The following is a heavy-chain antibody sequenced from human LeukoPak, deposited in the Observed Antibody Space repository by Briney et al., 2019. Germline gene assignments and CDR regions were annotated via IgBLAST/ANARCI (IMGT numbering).Heavy chain of an antibody. Sequence: GGSLRLSCAASGSTFSSYAMSWVRQAPGKGLEWVSSIGGSGGSTYYADSVKGRFTISRGNSKNTLYLQMNSLRAEDTAVYYCAKVETAAAATLRGFDYWGQGTLVTVSS. CDR3: AKVETAAAATLRGFDY. D-gene: IGHD6-13*01. J-gene: IGHJ4*02. CDR2: IGGSGGST. V-gene: IGHV3-23*01. CDR1: GSTFSSYA.